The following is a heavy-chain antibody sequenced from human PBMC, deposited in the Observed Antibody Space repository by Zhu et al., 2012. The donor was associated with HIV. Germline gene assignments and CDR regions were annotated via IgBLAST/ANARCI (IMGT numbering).Heavy chain of an antibody. CDR1: DGSMSSHY. Sequence: QVQLQESGPQLVKPSETLSLTCTVSDGSMSSHYWNWVRQPPGKGLQWIGYMYSSGSTKYNFSLKSRVAISLDMSKNQFPLNLSSVTTADTAVYYCARSVKGQLVFDSWGQGXLVTVSS. V-gene: IGHV4-59*11. J-gene: IGHJ4*02. D-gene: IGHD1-1*01. CDR2: MYSSGST. CDR3: ARSVKGQLVFDS.